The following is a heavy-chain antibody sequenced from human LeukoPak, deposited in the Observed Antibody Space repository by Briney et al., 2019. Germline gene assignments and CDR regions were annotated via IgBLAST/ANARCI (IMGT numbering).Heavy chain of an antibody. CDR3: AKDLEYSSGRQYISGIDY. CDR1: GFAFSSYG. D-gene: IGHD6-19*01. J-gene: IGHJ4*02. Sequence: GGSLRLSCAASGFAFSSYGMHWVRQAPGKGLEWVAVISYDGSNKYYADSVKGRFTISRDNSKNTLYLQMNSLRAEDTAVYYCAKDLEYSSGRQYISGIDYWGQGTLVTVSS. CDR2: ISYDGSNK. V-gene: IGHV3-30*18.